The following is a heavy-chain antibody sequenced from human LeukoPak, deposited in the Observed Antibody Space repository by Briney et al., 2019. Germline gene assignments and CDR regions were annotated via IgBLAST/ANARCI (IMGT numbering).Heavy chain of an antibody. V-gene: IGHV3-23*01. D-gene: IGHD3-9*01. J-gene: IGHJ3*02. CDR3: AKGNFYHHDPAGYLEEHALDM. CDR2: ISSAGATT. CDR1: GFTLRNYG. Sequence: GGSLRLSCGASGFTLRNYGMTWVRQAPGKGLEWVSIISSAGATTYYAESVKGRFTISRDNSKNTVYLQMYSLRADDTAVYYCAKGNFYHHDPAGYLEEHALDMWGQGKMVTVSS.